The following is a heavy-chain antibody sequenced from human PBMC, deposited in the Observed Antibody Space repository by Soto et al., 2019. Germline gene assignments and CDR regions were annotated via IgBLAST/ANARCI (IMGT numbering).Heavy chain of an antibody. V-gene: IGHV3-7*04. CDR1: GFTFNDYW. J-gene: IGHJ4*02. Sequence: PGGSLRLSCTASGFTFNDYWMSWVRQAPGRGLEWVANIKEDGSEKYYVDSVKGRFTISRDNAKNSLYLQMNSLRAEDTAVYHCARDGQGYPHWGQGTLVTVSS. D-gene: IGHD5-12*01. CDR2: IKEDGSEK. CDR3: ARDGQGYPH.